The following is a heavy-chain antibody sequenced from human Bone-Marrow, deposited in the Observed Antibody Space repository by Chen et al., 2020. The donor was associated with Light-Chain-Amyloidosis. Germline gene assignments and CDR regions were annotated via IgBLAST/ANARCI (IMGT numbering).Heavy chain of an antibody. CDR1: GYTFPNYW. V-gene: IGHV5-51*01. Sequence: EVQLEQSGSEVKKPGESLKISCKGSGYTFPNYWIGWVRQMPGKGLEWMGVIYPDDSDARYSPSFEGQVTISADKSITTASLQWRSLKASDTAMYYCARRRDGYNFDYWGQGTLVTVSS. J-gene: IGHJ4*02. CDR3: ARRRDGYNFDY. CDR2: IYPDDSDA. D-gene: IGHD5-12*01.